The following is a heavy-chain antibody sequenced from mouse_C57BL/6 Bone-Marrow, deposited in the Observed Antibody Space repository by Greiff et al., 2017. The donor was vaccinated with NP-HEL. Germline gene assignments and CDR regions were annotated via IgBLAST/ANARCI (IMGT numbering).Heavy chain of an antibody. Sequence: VQLQQSGAELVRPGASVKLSCTASGFNIKDYYMHWVKQRPEQGLEWIGRIDPEDGDTEYAPKFQGKATLTADTSSNTAYLQLSSLTSEDTAVYYCTRYDGSSHYDAMDYWGQGTSVTVSS. CDR1: GFNIKDYY. CDR3: TRYDGSSHYDAMDY. V-gene: IGHV14-1*01. CDR2: IDPEDGDT. J-gene: IGHJ4*01. D-gene: IGHD1-1*01.